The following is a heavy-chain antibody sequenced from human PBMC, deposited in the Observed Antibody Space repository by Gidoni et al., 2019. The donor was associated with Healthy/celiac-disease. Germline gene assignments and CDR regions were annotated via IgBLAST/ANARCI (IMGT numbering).Heavy chain of an antibody. CDR1: GYSFTSYW. CDR2: IYPGDSDT. CDR3: ARLWLGPVLETNFDY. D-gene: IGHD6-19*01. J-gene: IGHJ4*02. Sequence: EVQLVQSGAEVKKPGESLKISCKDSGYSFTSYWIGWVRQMPGKGLEWMGIIYPGDSDTRYSPSFQGQVTISADKSISTAYLQWSSLKASDTAMYYCARLWLGPVLETNFDYWGQGTLVTVSS. V-gene: IGHV5-51*01.